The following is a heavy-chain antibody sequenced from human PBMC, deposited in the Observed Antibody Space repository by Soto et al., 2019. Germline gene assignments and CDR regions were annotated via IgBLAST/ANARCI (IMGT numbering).Heavy chain of an antibody. CDR2: IRSKANSNTI. V-gene: IGHV3-73*02. CDR3: TPDRVAGYCSSSSCYAF. CDR1: GFTFSDSA. D-gene: IGHD2-2*01. Sequence: EVQLVESGGGLVQPGGSLKLSCAASGFTFSDSAIQWVRQASGKGLEWVGRIRSKANSNTIAYAASVKGRLIISRDDSKNTAYMQMNSLKTEDTAVYYCTPDRVAGYCSSSSCYAFWGQGTLVTVSS. J-gene: IGHJ4*02.